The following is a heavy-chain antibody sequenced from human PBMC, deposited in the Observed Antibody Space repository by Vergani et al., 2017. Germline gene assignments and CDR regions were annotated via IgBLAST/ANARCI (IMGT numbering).Heavy chain of an antibody. V-gene: IGHV1-69*12. CDR1: GGTFSSYA. CDR3: AGDTGAYCGGDCYGWFDP. D-gene: IGHD2-21*02. Sequence: QVQLVQSGAEVKKPGSSVKVSYKASGGTFSSYAISWVRQAPGQGLEWMGGIIPIFGTANYAQKFQGRVTITADESTSTAYMELSSLRSEDTAVYYCAGDTGAYCGGDCYGWFDPWGQGTLVTVSS. J-gene: IGHJ5*02. CDR2: IIPIFGTA.